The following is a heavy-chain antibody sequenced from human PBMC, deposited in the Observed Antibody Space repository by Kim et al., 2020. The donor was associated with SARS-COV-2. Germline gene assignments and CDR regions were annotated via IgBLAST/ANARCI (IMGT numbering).Heavy chain of an antibody. J-gene: IGHJ4*02. D-gene: IGHD3-9*01. CDR3: ARERFILTGYHFDY. V-gene: IGHV1-46*01. Sequence: ASVKVSCKAFGYDFISYYVNWVRQAPGQGLEWMGIINPSGGRTTYAQKFQGRITMSRDTSKSTVYMELSSLRSEDTAVYYCARERFILTGYHFDYWGQGTLVTVSS. CDR2: INPSGGRT. CDR1: GYDFISYY.